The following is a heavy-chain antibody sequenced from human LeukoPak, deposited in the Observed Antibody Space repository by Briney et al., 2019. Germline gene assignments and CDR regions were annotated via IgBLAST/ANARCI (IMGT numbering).Heavy chain of an antibody. D-gene: IGHD4-11*01. V-gene: IGHV1-69*13. CDR1: GGTFSSYA. J-gene: IGHJ6*02. Sequence: ASAKVSCKASGGTFSSYAISWVRQAPGQGLEWMGGIIPIFGTANYAQKFQGRVTITADESTSTAYMELSSLRSEDTAVYYCARDRDYSNPADYGMDVWGQGTTVTVSS. CDR2: IIPIFGTA. CDR3: ARDRDYSNPADYGMDV.